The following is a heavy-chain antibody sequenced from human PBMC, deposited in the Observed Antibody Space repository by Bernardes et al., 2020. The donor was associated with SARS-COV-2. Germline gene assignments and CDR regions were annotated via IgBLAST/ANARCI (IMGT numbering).Heavy chain of an antibody. CDR1: GFTVSSNY. CDR3: AAEGLLGGIDYMDV. V-gene: IGHV3-66*02. Sequence: GGSLRLSCAASGFTVSSNYMSWVRQAPGKGLEWVSVIYSGGSTYYADSVKGRFTISRDNSKNTLYLQMNSLRAEDTAVYYCAAEGLLGGIDYMDVWGKGTTVTVSS. J-gene: IGHJ6*03. D-gene: IGHD2-15*01. CDR2: IYSGGST.